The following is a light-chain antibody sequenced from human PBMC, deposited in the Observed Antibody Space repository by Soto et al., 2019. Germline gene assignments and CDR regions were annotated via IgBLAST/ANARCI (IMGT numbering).Light chain of an antibody. CDR3: QQYYRPPPT. V-gene: IGKV4-1*01. Sequence: VMTQSPDSLAVSLGERATINCKSSQSVLYSSNNKNYLAWYQQKPGQPPKLLISWASTRESGVPDRFSGSGSGTDFTLTISSLQAEDVAVYYCQQYYRPPPTFGQGTKLEIK. CDR1: QSVLYSSNNKNY. CDR2: WAS. J-gene: IGKJ2*01.